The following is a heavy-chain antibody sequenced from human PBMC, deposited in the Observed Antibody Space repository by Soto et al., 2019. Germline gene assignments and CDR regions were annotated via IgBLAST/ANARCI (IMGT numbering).Heavy chain of an antibody. CDR3: ARLYHYYDSSGYYYVEYYFDF. CDR2: IYPGDSDT. V-gene: IGHV5-51*01. D-gene: IGHD3-22*01. CDR1: GYSFTSYW. Sequence: PGESLKISCKGSGYSFTSYWIGWVRQMPGKGLEWMGIIYPGDSDTRYSPSFQGQVTISADKSISTAYLQWSSLKASDTAMYYCARLYHYYDSSGYYYVEYYFDFWGQGALVTVSS. J-gene: IGHJ4*02.